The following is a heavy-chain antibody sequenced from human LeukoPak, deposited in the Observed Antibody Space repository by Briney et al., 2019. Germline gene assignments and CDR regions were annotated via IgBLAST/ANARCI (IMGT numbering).Heavy chain of an antibody. CDR3: ARHIVRSPRYLSRFNYYMDV. CDR1: GGSINTPNYY. J-gene: IGHJ6*03. Sequence: PSETLSLTCTVSGGSINTPNYYWGWIRQTPGKGLEWIGNIFYSGGTYYSPSLTSRVTISLDTSGNQFSLKLSSVTAADTAVYYCARHIVRSPRYLSRFNYYMDVWGKGTTVTISS. CDR2: IFYSGGT. D-gene: IGHD2-8*01. V-gene: IGHV4-39*01.